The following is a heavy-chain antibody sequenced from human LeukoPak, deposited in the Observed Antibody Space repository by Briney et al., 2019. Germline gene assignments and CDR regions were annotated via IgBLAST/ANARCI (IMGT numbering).Heavy chain of an antibody. CDR2: INRDGGQR. D-gene: IGHD3-22*01. V-gene: IGHV3-7*04. Sequence: GGSLRLSCAASGFTLSGYWMTRVRQGPGKGLEWVANINRDGGQRSYVGSVKGRFAISRDNAKNSLYLQMSSLKTEDTAVYYCARDISPDDYFDSHKCYYDAFDIWGQGTLVTVSS. J-gene: IGHJ3*02. CDR1: GFTLSGYW. CDR3: ARDISPDDYFDSHKCYYDAFDI.